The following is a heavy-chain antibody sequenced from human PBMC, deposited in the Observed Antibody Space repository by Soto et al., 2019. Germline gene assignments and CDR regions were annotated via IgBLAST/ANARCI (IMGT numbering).Heavy chain of an antibody. CDR2: IYWDDSK. Sequence: QITLKESGPTLVRPTQTLTLTCAFSGFSLSTSGVGVGWIRQPPGKALEWLAVIYWDDSKHYSPSLRSILTITKDTSKNQVVLTMTNMDPMDTGTYYCAHKGPEDWPLDYWGQGTLVTVSS. V-gene: IGHV2-5*02. J-gene: IGHJ4*02. CDR1: GFSLSTSGVG. D-gene: IGHD3-9*01. CDR3: AHKGPEDWPLDY.